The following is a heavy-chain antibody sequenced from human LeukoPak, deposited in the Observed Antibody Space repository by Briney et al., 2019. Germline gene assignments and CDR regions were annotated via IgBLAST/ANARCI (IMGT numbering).Heavy chain of an antibody. CDR1: GGTFSSYA. Sequence: ASVKVSCRASGGTFSSYAISWVRQAPGQGREWMGRIIPIFGTANYAQKFQGRVMITTDESTSTAYMELSSLIAEDAAVYYCPRGTKGGIVGTTGAFDICGQGTMVTVSS. D-gene: IGHD1-26*01. CDR3: PRGTKGGIVGTTGAFDI. V-gene: IGHV1-69*05. J-gene: IGHJ3*02. CDR2: IIPIFGTA.